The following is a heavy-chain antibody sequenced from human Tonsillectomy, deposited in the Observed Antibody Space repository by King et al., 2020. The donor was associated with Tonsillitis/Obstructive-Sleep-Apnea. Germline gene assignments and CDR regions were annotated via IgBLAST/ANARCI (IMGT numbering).Heavy chain of an antibody. CDR3: ARGGIAVADYHYYYGMDV. V-gene: IGHV4-59*01. CDR2: LYYSGST. Sequence: QLQESGPGLVKPSETLSLTCTVSAGSISRYYWSWIRQPPGKGLEWIGSLYYSGSTNYSPSLKSRVTISVDTSKNQFSLRLSSVTAADTAVYYCARGGIAVADYHYYYGMDVWGQGTTVTVSS. J-gene: IGHJ6*02. CDR1: AGSISRYY. D-gene: IGHD6-19*01.